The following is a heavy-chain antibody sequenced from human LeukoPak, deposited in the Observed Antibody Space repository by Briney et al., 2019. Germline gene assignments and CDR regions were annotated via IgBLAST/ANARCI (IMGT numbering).Heavy chain of an antibody. J-gene: IGHJ4*02. CDR1: GGSFSGYY. Sequence: SETLSLTCAVYGGSFSGYYWSWIRQPPGKGLEWIGEINHSGSTNYNPSLKSRVTISVDTSKNQFSLKLSSVTAADTAVYYCAREGVSYCSSTSCPLGYWGQGTLVAVSS. CDR2: INHSGST. V-gene: IGHV4-34*01. D-gene: IGHD2-2*01. CDR3: AREGVSYCSSTSCPLGY.